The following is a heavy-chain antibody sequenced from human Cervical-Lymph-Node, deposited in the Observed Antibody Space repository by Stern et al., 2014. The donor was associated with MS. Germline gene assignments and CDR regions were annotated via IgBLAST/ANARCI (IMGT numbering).Heavy chain of an antibody. Sequence: VQLVESGGGVVQPGRSLRLSCAASGFTFSSYGMHWVRQAPGKGLEWVAVIWYDGSNKYYADSVKGRFTISRDNSKNTLYLQMNSLRAEDTAVYYCATERGYYDSSGYFDYWGQGTLVTVSS. CDR3: ATERGYYDSSGYFDY. J-gene: IGHJ4*02. D-gene: IGHD3-22*01. CDR2: IWYDGSNK. V-gene: IGHV3-33*01. CDR1: GFTFSSYG.